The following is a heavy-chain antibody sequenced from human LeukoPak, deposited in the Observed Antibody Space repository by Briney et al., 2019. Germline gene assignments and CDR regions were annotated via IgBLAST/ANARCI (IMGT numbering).Heavy chain of an antibody. CDR1: GGSFSGYY. CDR3: AREERIAARD. D-gene: IGHD6-6*01. Sequence: PSETLSLTCAVHGGSFSGYYWSWIRQPAGKGLEWIGRIYTSGSTNYNPSLKSRVTMSVDTSKNQSSLKLSSVTAADTAVYYCAREERIAARDWGQGTLVTVSS. J-gene: IGHJ4*02. V-gene: IGHV4-4*07. CDR2: IYTSGST.